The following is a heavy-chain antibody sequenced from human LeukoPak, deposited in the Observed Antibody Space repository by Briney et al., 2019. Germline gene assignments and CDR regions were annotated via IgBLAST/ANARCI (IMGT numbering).Heavy chain of an antibody. Sequence: SVKVSCKASGYTFTSYAISWVRQAPGQGLEWMGGIIPIFGTANYAQKFQGRVTITADESTSTAYMELSSLRSEDTAVYYCASGGYYDILTGFPPFDYWGQGTLVTVSS. CDR1: GYTFTSYA. D-gene: IGHD3-9*01. J-gene: IGHJ4*02. CDR3: ASGGYYDILTGFPPFDY. CDR2: IIPIFGTA. V-gene: IGHV1-69*13.